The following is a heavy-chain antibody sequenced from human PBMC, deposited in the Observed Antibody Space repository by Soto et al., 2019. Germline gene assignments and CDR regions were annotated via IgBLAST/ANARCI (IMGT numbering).Heavy chain of an antibody. CDR1: GYTFTSYD. V-gene: IGHV1-8*01. CDR3: ARGELRFLEWTPPRREYYMDV. D-gene: IGHD3-3*01. Sequence: GASVKVSCKASGYTFTSYDINWVRQATGQGLEWMGWMNPNSGNTGYAQKFQGRVTMTRNTSISTAYMELSSLRSEDTAVYYCARGELRFLEWTPPRREYYMDVWGKGTTVTVSS. CDR2: MNPNSGNT. J-gene: IGHJ6*03.